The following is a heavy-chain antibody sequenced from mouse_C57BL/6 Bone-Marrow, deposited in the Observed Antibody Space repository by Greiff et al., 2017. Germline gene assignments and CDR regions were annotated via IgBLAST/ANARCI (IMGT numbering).Heavy chain of an antibody. D-gene: IGHD2-5*01. V-gene: IGHV1-9*01. CDR1: GYTFTGYW. J-gene: IGHJ4*01. CDR2: ILPGSGST. CDR3: ARKGEIYYSNYVGLDYAMDY. Sequence: VQLVASGAELMKPGASVKLSCKATGYTFTGYWIEWVKQRPGHGLEWIGEILPGSGSTNYNAKFKGKDTFTAEPSSNTSYMQLSSLTTEDSAIYYCARKGEIYYSNYVGLDYAMDYWGQGTSVTVSS.